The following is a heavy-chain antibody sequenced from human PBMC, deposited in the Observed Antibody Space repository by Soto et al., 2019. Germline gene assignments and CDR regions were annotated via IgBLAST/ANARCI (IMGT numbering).Heavy chain of an antibody. Sequence: SETLSLTCSVSGSSMTTYYWHWIRQAPGKGLEWIGFIYNSGRGSTGSNPSLSSRVTFSIETSKNQFSLKLDSVTAADTAVYYCAGGPYSPNYYYYGMDVWGQGTTVTVSS. V-gene: IGHV4-59*01. CDR2: IYNSGRGST. CDR3: AGGPYSPNYYYYGMDV. CDR1: GSSMTTYY. J-gene: IGHJ6*02. D-gene: IGHD5-18*01.